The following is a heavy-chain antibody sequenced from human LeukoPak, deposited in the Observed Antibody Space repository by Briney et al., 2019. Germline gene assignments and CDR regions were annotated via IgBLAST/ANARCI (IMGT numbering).Heavy chain of an antibody. CDR2: IYYSGST. CDR3: ARDQDYYDSSGPS. J-gene: IGHJ5*02. D-gene: IGHD3-22*01. Sequence: PSETLSLTCTVSGGSISSSSYYWGWIRQPPGKGLEWIGSIYYSGSTYYNPSLKSRVTISVDTSKNQFSLKLSFVTAADTAVYYCARDQDYYDSSGPSWGQGTLVTVSS. V-gene: IGHV4-39*07. CDR1: GGSISSSSYY.